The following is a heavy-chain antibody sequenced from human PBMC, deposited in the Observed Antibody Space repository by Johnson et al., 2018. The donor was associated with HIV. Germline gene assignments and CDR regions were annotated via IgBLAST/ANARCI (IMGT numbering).Heavy chain of an antibody. J-gene: IGHJ3*02. CDR1: GFTFNNYP. V-gene: IGHV3-30*04. D-gene: IGHD3-9*01. CDR3: AREEGTDILTRGDAFDI. Sequence: QVQLVESGGGVVQPGRSLRLSCAVSGFTFNNYPMHWVRQAPGKGLQWLATISYDGSDPYYADSVKGRFTISRDTSKNTLTLQMNSLRVEDTAMYYCAREEGTDILTRGDAFDIWGQGTMVTVSS. CDR2: ISYDGSDP.